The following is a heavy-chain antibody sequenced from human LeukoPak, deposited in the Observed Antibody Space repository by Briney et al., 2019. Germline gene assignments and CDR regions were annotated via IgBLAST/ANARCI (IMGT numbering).Heavy chain of an antibody. CDR3: ARDGSNTGMAFDY. Sequence: SETLSLTCTVSGGSISAYYWSWIRQPPGKGLEWIGYIYYTGTTNYNPSLESRVTISVDTSKNQFSLRLSSVTAADTAVYYCARDGSNTGMAFDYWGQGTLVTVSS. V-gene: IGHV4-59*01. CDR1: GGSISAYY. J-gene: IGHJ4*02. CDR2: IYYTGTT. D-gene: IGHD3-10*01.